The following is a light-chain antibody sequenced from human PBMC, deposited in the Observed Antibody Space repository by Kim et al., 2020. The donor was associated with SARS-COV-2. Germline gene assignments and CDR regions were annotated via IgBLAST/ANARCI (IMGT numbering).Light chain of an antibody. CDR1: SSNIGSNY. CDR3: AAWDDSLSGWV. Sequence: GQRVNISCSGSSSNIGSNYVYGYQQLPGTAPKLLIYRNNQRPSGVPDRFAGSKSGTSASLVISGLRSEDEADYYCAAWDDSLSGWVFGGGTKLTVL. V-gene: IGLV1-47*01. CDR2: RNN. J-gene: IGLJ3*02.